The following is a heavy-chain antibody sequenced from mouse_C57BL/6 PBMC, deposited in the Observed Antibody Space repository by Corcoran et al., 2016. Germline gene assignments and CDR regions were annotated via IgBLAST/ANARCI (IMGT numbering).Heavy chain of an antibody. V-gene: IGHV1-26*01. CDR3: AIGGYGSSYWYFDV. J-gene: IGHJ1*03. CDR1: GYTFTDYY. CDR2: INPNNGGT. Sequence: EVQLQQSGPELVKPGASVKISCKASGYTFTDYYMNWVKQSHGKSLEWIGDINPNNGGTSYNKKVKGKATWTVDKSSSPDYMELRSLTSEDSAVYYCAIGGYGSSYWYFDVWGTGTTVTVSS. D-gene: IGHD1-1*01.